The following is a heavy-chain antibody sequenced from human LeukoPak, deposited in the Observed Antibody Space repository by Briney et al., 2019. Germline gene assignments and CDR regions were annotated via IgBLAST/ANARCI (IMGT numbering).Heavy chain of an antibody. V-gene: IGHV4-39*01. CDR2: IYYSGST. Sequence: PSETLSLTCTVSGGSISSSSYYWGWIRQPPGKGLEWIGSIYYSGSTYYNPSLKSRVTISVDTSKNQFSLKLSSVTAADTAVYYCARPAGPLYSSGWYAYWDQGTLVTVSS. J-gene: IGHJ4*02. CDR1: GGSISSSSYY. CDR3: ARPAGPLYSSGWYAY. D-gene: IGHD6-19*01.